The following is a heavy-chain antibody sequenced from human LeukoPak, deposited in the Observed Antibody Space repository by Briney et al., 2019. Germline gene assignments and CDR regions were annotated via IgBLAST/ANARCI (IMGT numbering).Heavy chain of an antibody. V-gene: IGHV4-34*01. CDR2: INHSGST. J-gene: IGHJ4*02. D-gene: IGHD3-22*01. Sequence: SETLSLTCAVYGGSFSGYYWSWIRQPPGKGLEWIGEINHSGSTNYNPSLKSRVTISVDTSKNQFSLKLSSVTAADTAVYYCARPRGYYDSSGQGFDYWGQGTLVTVSS. CDR1: GGSFSGYY. CDR3: ARPRGYYDSSGQGFDY.